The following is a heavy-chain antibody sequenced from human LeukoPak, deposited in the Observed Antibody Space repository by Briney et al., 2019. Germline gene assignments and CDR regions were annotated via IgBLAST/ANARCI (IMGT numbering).Heavy chain of an antibody. Sequence: GGSLRLSCAASGFIFSNYWMSWVRQAPGKGLEWVANIRQDGSEKYYVDSVKGRFTISRDRSKNSVYLQMNSLRPDDTALYYCAKDGGRYRFDFWGQGTMVTVSS. CDR2: IRQDGSEK. CDR3: AKDGGRYRFDF. J-gene: IGHJ4*02. CDR1: GFIFSNYW. V-gene: IGHV3-7*01. D-gene: IGHD3-16*02.